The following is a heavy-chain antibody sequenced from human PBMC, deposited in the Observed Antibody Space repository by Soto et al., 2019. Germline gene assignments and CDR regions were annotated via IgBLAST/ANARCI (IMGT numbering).Heavy chain of an antibody. D-gene: IGHD2-8*01. J-gene: IGHJ4*02. CDR2: IIPIFGTA. CDR1: GCTFSRYA. V-gene: IGHV1-69*13. CDR3: TREVYATPYFDS. Sequence: SLKVSRKASGCTFSRYAISWVRQAAGQGLEWMIGIIPIFGTANYAKKCQGRVAITADESTSTAYMGLSSLRAEDSAVYYCTREVYATPYFDSWGQGTLVTVSS.